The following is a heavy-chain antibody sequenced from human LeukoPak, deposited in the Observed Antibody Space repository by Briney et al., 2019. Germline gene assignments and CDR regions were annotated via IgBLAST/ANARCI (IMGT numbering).Heavy chain of an antibody. D-gene: IGHD5-18*01. V-gene: IGHV3-23*01. Sequence: PGGSLRLSCAGSGFTFSSYGMSWVRQAPGKGLEWVSTISGSGGSTFYADSVKGRFTISRDNSKNTQYLQMNSLRAEDTAVYYCAKQLNWQLWSWGQGTLVTVSS. CDR2: ISGSGGST. J-gene: IGHJ5*02. CDR1: GFTFSSYG. CDR3: AKQLNWQLWS.